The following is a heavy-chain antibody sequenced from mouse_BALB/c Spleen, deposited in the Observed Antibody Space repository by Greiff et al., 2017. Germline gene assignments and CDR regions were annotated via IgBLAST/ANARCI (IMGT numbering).Heavy chain of an antibody. Sequence: EVQLVESGPGLVKPSQSLSLTCSVTGYSITSGYYWNWIRQFPGNKLEWMGYISYDGSNNYNPSLKNRISITRDTSKNQFFLKLNSVTTEDTATYYCASYDGYYVFDYWGQGTTLTVAS. V-gene: IGHV3-6*02. D-gene: IGHD2-3*01. CDR3: ASYDGYYVFDY. CDR2: ISYDGSN. J-gene: IGHJ2*01. CDR1: GYSITSGYY.